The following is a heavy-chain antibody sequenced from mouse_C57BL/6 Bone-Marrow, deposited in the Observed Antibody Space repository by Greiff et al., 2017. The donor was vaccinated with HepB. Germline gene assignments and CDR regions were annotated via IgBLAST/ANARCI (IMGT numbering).Heavy chain of an antibody. D-gene: IGHD2-4*01. CDR1: GFTFSDYG. CDR3: SSPIYYDYDGAWFAY. V-gene: IGHV5-17*01. J-gene: IGHJ3*01. Sequence: EVMLVESGGGLVKPGGSLKLSCAASGFTFSDYGMHWVRQAPEKGLEWVAYISSGSSTIYYADTVKGRFNISRDNAKNTLFRQMTSLRSEDTAMFDCSSPIYYDYDGAWFAYWGQGTLVTVSA. CDR2: ISSGSSTI.